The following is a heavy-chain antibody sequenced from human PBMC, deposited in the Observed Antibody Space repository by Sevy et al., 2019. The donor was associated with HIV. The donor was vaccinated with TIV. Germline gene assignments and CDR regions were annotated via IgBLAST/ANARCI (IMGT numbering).Heavy chain of an antibody. CDR3: TTDSKKRRLSALLDY. V-gene: IGHV3-15*01. J-gene: IGHJ4*02. CDR1: GFTFSNAW. Sequence: GGSLRLSCAASGFTFSNAWMSWVRQAPGKGLEWVGRIKSKIDGGTTDYAAPVKGRFAISRDDSKNTLYLQLNSLKTEDTAIYYCTTDSKKRRLSALLDYWGQGTRVTVS. CDR2: IKSKIDGGTT.